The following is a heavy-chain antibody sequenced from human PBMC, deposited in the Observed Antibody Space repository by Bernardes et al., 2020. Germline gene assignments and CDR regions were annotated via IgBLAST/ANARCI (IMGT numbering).Heavy chain of an antibody. V-gene: IGHV3-53*01. Sequence: GSLRLSCAASGFFVSSNYMTWVRQAPGKGLEWVSVIYGGGVTQYADAVKGRFTISRDNSKNTVYLQMNSLRAEDTAVYYCARGERGSIYGYWGQGTLVTVSS. J-gene: IGHJ4*02. CDR2: IYGGGVT. D-gene: IGHD1-26*01. CDR3: ARGERGSIYGY. CDR1: GFFVSSNY.